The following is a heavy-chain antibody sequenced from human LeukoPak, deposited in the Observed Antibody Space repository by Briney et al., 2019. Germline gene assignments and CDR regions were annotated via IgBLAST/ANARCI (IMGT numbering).Heavy chain of an antibody. Sequence: PGGSLRLSCAASGLTFSSYAMHWVRQAPGKGLEWVAVISYDGSNKYYADSVKGRFTISRDNSKNTLYLQMNSLRAEDTAVYYCARDLRIVGSWYSYWGQGTLVTVSS. CDR3: ARDLRIVGSWYSY. CDR2: ISYDGSNK. D-gene: IGHD6-13*01. CDR1: GLTFSSYA. V-gene: IGHV3-30-3*01. J-gene: IGHJ4*02.